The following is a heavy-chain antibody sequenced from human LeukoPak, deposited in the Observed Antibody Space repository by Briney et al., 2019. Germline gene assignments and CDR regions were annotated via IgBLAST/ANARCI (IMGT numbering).Heavy chain of an antibody. CDR3: AMGGYSTSGWFDP. D-gene: IGHD5-18*01. CDR1: GGSISSYY. Sequence: SETLSLTCTVSGGSISSYYWSWIRQPPGKGLGWIGCIYYSGITNYNPSLRSRVTISVDTSNNQFSLKLSSVTAADTAVYYCAMGGYSTSGWFDPWGPGTLVTVSS. CDR2: IYYSGIT. J-gene: IGHJ5*02. V-gene: IGHV4-59*01.